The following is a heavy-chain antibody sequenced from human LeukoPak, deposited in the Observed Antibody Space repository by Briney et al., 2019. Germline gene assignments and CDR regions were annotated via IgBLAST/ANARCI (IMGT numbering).Heavy chain of an antibody. CDR3: ARDDYRRVTNFDP. D-gene: IGHD3-10*01. V-gene: IGHV4-59*01. Sequence: SETLSLACTVSGGSIGPYFWSWIRQPPGKGLEWIGYISYTGSTNYNPSLKSRVAISVDTSKNQFSLQLSSVTAADTAVYYCARDDYRRVTNFDPWGQGTLVTVSS. J-gene: IGHJ5*02. CDR2: ISYTGST. CDR1: GGSIGPYF.